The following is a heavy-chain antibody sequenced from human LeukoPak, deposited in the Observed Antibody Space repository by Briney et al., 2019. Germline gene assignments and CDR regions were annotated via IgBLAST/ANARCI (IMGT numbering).Heavy chain of an antibody. D-gene: IGHD3-3*01. CDR3: ARDGGFTARNFDY. CDR1: GFTFSSYA. Sequence: GGSLRLSCAASGFTFSSYAMHWVRQAPGKGLEYVSAISSNGGSTYYANSVKGRFTISRDNAKNSLYLQMNSLRDEDTAVYYCARDGGFTARNFDYWGQGTLVTVSS. J-gene: IGHJ4*02. V-gene: IGHV3-64*01. CDR2: ISSNGGST.